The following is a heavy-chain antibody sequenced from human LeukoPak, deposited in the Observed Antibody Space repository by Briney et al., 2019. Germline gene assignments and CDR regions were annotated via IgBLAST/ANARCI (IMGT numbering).Heavy chain of an antibody. CDR3: ARAVGSGSFQTYYYYMDV. CDR1: GGSINSNSYY. D-gene: IGHD3-10*01. Sequence: SETLSLTCTVSGGSINSNSYYWGWIRQPPGKGLEWIGSISYSGTTYYSPSLKSRVTISVDTSKNQFSLRLSSVTAADTAVYYCARAVGSGSFQTYYYYMDVWGKGTTVTISS. CDR2: ISYSGTT. J-gene: IGHJ6*03. V-gene: IGHV4-39*07.